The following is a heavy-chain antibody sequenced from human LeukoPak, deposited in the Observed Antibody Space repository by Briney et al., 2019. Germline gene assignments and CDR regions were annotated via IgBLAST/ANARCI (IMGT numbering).Heavy chain of an antibody. CDR2: TYYRSKWYN. D-gene: IGHD2-2*01. J-gene: IGHJ5*02. V-gene: IGHV6-1*01. CDR3: AREPCSSTSCAEAA. CDR1: GDSVSSNSAA. Sequence: SQTLSLTCAISGDSVSSNSAAWNWIRQSPSRGLEWLGRTYYRSKWYNDYAVSAKSRITINPDTSKNKFSLQLSSVIAADTAVYYCAREPCSSTSCAEAAWGQGTLVTVSS.